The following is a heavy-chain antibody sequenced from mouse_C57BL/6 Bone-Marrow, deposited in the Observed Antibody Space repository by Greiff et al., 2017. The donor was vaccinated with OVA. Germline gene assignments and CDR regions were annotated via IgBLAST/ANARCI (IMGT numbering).Heavy chain of an antibody. CDR2: IWSGGST. Sequence: VMLVESGPGLVQPSQSLSITCTVSGFSLTSYGVHWVRQPPGKGLEWLGVIWSGGSTDYNAAFISRLSISKDNSTSQVFFKMNSLQADDTAIYYCAKTGFITTVVATLDWYFDVWGTGTTVTVSS. CDR1: GFSLTSYG. CDR3: AKTGFITTVVATLDWYFDV. D-gene: IGHD1-1*01. J-gene: IGHJ1*03. V-gene: IGHV2-4*01.